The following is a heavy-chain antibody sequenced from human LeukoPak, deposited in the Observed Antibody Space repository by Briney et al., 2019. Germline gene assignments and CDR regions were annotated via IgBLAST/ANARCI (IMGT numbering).Heavy chain of an antibody. Sequence: GGSLRLSCAASGFTFSSYAMHWVRQAPGKGLEWVAVISYDGSNKYYADSVKGRFTISRDNSKNTLYLQMNSLRAEDTAVYYRAREMAKGQSNPSDYWGQGTLVTVSS. D-gene: IGHD5-24*01. J-gene: IGHJ4*02. V-gene: IGHV3-30-3*01. CDR3: AREMAKGQSNPSDY. CDR2: ISYDGSNK. CDR1: GFTFSSYA.